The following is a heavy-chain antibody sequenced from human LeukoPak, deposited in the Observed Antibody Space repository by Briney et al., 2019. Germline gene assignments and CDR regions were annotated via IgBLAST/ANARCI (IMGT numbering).Heavy chain of an antibody. CDR1: GFSFSSYG. D-gene: IGHD6-13*01. CDR2: IRYDGSNE. CDR3: AKDGPAADRLYYYYYYMDV. V-gene: IGHV3-30*02. J-gene: IGHJ6*03. Sequence: GGSLRLSCVASGFSFSSYGMYWVRQAPGKGLEWVAFIRYDGSNEYYADSVKGRFTISRDNSKNTLYLQMKSLRADDTAIYYCAKDGPAADRLYYYYYYMDVWGKGTTVTVSS.